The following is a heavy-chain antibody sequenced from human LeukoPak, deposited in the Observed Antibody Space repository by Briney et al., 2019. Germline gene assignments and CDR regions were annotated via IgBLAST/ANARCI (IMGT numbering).Heavy chain of an antibody. CDR1: GFTFSSYD. CDR3: ARALRGSTSCFFDY. D-gene: IGHD2-2*01. J-gene: IGHJ4*02. V-gene: IGHV3-23*01. CDR2: LGGDSDST. Sequence: GGSLRLSCAASGFTFSSYDMSWVRQAPGKGLEWVSGLGGDSDSTYYADSVKGRFTISRDNSKNTLYLQMNSLRAEDTAVYYCARALRGSTSCFFDYWGQGTLVTVSS.